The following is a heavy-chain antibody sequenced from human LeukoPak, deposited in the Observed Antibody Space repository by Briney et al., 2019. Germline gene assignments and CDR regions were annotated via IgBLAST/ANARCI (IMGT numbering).Heavy chain of an antibody. J-gene: IGHJ3*02. D-gene: IGHD1-26*01. V-gene: IGHV3-53*01. CDR1: VFTLSSNY. CDR3: AREHVGATRAFDI. CDR2: IYIGGST. Sequence: GGALRLSCAASVFTLSSNYMSWVRQAPSKGLGRVAAIYIGGSTYYPDSSKGRFTISRDNSKNTLYFQMNSLRAEDTAVYYCAREHVGATRAFDIWGQGKMVTVSS.